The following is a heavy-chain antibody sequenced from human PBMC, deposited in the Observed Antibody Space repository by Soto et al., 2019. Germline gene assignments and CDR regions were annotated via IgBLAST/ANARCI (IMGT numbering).Heavy chain of an antibody. CDR2: ISSSSSTI. Sequence: PGGSLRLSCAASGFTFSSYSMNWVRQAPGKGLEWVSYISSSSSTIYYADSVKGRFTISRDNAKNSLYLQMNSLRDEDTAVYYWATDDYGDYFYFDNRGQGTRVTVPS. J-gene: IGHJ4*02. V-gene: IGHV3-48*02. D-gene: IGHD4-17*01. CDR1: GFTFSSYS. CDR3: ATDDYGDYFYFDN.